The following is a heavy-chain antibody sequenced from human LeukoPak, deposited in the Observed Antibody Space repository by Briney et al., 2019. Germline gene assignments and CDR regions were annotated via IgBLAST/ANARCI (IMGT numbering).Heavy chain of an antibody. CDR2: ISSSSSYT. CDR1: GFTFSSYS. Sequence: GGSLRLSCAASGFTFSSYSMNWVRQAPGKGLEWVSSISSSSSYTYYADSVKGRFTISRDKAKNSLYLQMNSLRAEETAVYYCARLRDGFDIWGQGTMVTVSS. V-gene: IGHV3-21*01. J-gene: IGHJ3*02. CDR3: ARLRDGFDI.